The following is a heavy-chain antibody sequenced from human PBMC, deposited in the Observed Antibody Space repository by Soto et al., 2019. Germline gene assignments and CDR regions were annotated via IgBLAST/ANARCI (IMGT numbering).Heavy chain of an antibody. Sequence: VASVKVSCKASGYTFSSYGISWVRQAPGQGLEWMGWISAYNGNTKYAHKLQGRVTMTTDTFTSTAYMELRSLRSDDTAVYYCARPARRNNRGDVADYYYGMDVWG. CDR2: ISAYNGNT. J-gene: IGHJ6*02. CDR3: ARPARRNNRGDVADYYYGMDV. CDR1: GYTFSSYG. V-gene: IGHV1-18*01. D-gene: IGHD3-10*01.